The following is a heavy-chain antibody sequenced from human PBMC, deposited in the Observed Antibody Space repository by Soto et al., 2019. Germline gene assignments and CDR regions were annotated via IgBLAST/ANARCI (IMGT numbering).Heavy chain of an antibody. Sequence: GGSLRLSCAASGFIVSSTFMSRVRQAPGKGLEWVSSLYSAGNTFYGDSVKGRFTVSRDDSKNTVYLQMDSLGAEDTAMYFCARGHAYSYGYSYYFDYWGQGALVTVSS. D-gene: IGHD5-18*01. CDR1: GFIVSSTF. CDR2: LYSAGNT. V-gene: IGHV3-53*01. J-gene: IGHJ4*02. CDR3: ARGHAYSYGYSYYFDY.